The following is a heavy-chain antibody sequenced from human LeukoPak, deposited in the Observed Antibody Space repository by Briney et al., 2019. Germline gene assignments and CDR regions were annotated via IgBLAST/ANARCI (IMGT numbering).Heavy chain of an antibody. J-gene: IGHJ6*03. V-gene: IGHV4-38-2*01. CDR2: IYHSGST. CDR1: GYSISSGYY. Sequence: PSETLSLTCAVSGYSISSGYYWGWIRQPPGKGLEWIGSIYHSGSTYYNPSLKSRATISVDTSKNQFSLKLSSVTAADTAVYYCARSEPRGYSYGLYYYYMDVWGKGTTVTVPS. CDR3: ARSEPRGYSYGLYYYYMDV. D-gene: IGHD5-18*01.